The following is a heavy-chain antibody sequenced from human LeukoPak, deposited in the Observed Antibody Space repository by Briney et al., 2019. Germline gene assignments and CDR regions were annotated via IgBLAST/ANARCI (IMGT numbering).Heavy chain of an antibody. CDR1: GGSISSYY. V-gene: IGHV4-59*12. CDR3: ARAPHFFDTSGSRYYFDY. J-gene: IGHJ4*02. Sequence: SETLSLTCTVSGGSISSYYWSWIRQPPGKGLEWIGYIYYSGSTNYNPSLKSRVTISVDTSKNQFSLNLSSVTAADTAVYYCARAPHFFDTSGSRYYFDYWGQGALVTVSS. D-gene: IGHD3-22*01. CDR2: IYYSGST.